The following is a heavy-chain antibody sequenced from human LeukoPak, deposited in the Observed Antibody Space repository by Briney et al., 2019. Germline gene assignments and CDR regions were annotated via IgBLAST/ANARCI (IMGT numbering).Heavy chain of an antibody. J-gene: IGHJ4*02. CDR3: AKGSSGWYRTSPFDY. V-gene: IGHV3-23*01. Sequence: PGGSLRLSCAASGFTFSSYAMSWVRQAPGKGLEWVSAISGSGGSTYYADSVKGRFTISRDNSKNTLYLQMNSLRAEDTAVYYCAKGSSGWYRTSPFDYGGQGTLVTVSS. CDR1: GFTFSSYA. CDR2: ISGSGGST. D-gene: IGHD6-19*01.